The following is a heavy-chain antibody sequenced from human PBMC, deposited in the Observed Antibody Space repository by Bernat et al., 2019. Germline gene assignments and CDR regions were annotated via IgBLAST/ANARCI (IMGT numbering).Heavy chain of an antibody. CDR1: GYTFTSYG. V-gene: IGHV1-18*01. CDR2: ISAYNGNT. CDR3: ARDRQNLVLPPLYYYYYGMDV. Sequence: QVQLVQSGAEVKKPGASVKVSCKASGYTFTSYGISWVRQAPGQRLEWMGWISAYNGNTNYAQKLQGRVTMTTDTSTSIAYMELRSLRSDDTAVYYCARDRQNLVLPPLYYYYYGMDVWGQGTTVTVSS. D-gene: IGHD6-6*01. J-gene: IGHJ6*02.